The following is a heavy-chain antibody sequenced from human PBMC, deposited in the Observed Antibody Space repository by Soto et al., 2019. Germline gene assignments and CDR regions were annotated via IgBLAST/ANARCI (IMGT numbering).Heavy chain of an antibody. CDR1: GFTLRNYD. CDR3: ARTDRDFYGLDV. J-gene: IGHJ6*02. V-gene: IGHV3-13*05. CDR2: ISAAGDP. Sequence: EVQLVESGGGLVQPGGSLRLSCEAYGFTLRNYDMHWVRQGTGKGLEWVSGISAAGDPDYADSVEGRFTISRENAQNSFFLQMNSLRVGDTAVYYCARTDRDFYGLDVWGQWTTVIVSS.